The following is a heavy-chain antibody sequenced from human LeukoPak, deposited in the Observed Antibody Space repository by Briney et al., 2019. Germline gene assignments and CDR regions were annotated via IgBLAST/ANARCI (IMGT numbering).Heavy chain of an antibody. V-gene: IGHV3-23*01. CDR1: GFTFSSYG. CDR2: ISGSGGST. Sequence: GGSLRLSCAASGFTFSSYGMSWVRQAPGKGLEWVSAISGSGGSTYYADSVKGRFTISRDNSKNTLYLQMNSLRAEDTAVYYCARGDKALVWGGGDYWGQGTLVTVSS. J-gene: IGHJ4*02. CDR3: ARGDKALVWGGGDY. D-gene: IGHD5-18*01.